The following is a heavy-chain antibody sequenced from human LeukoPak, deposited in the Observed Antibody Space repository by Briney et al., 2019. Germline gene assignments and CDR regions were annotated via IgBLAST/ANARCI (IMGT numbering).Heavy chain of an antibody. J-gene: IGHJ4*02. V-gene: IGHV4-59*01. Sequence: PSETLSLTCSVSGGSITSYYWSWIRQSPGKGLEWIGYIYYSGSTNYNPSLKSRVTISVGTSKNQFSLKLSSVTAADTAVYYCARVSSRPGAYGDHFDYWGQGTLVTVSS. D-gene: IGHD4-17*01. CDR3: ARVSSRPGAYGDHFDY. CDR2: IYYSGST. CDR1: GGSITSYY.